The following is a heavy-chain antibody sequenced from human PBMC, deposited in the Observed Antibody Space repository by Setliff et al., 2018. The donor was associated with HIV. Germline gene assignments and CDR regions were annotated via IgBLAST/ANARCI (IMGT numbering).Heavy chain of an antibody. V-gene: IGHV1-18*01. D-gene: IGHD5-18*01. Sequence: ASVKVSCKASXYTFTSYGISWVRKAPGKGLEWMGWISAYDGNTDQAQRFRDRVTMTTDTSTRTAYMERRSLRSDDTAVYYCARDPSRWVQPVTRITAFDIWGQGTXXXVSS. CDR2: ISAYDGNT. J-gene: IGHJ3*02. CDR3: ARDPSRWVQPVTRITAFDI. CDR1: XYTFTSYG.